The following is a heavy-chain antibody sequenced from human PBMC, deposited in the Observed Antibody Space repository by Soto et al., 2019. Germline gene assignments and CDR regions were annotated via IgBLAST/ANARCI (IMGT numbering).Heavy chain of an antibody. V-gene: IGHV3-30*18. J-gene: IGHJ6*02. CDR3: AKDTSKYSNNWPAYYGLDV. CDR1: GFTFSSFG. D-gene: IGHD1-1*01. Sequence: QVQLVESGGGVVQPGRSLRLSCAASGFTFSSFGMHWVRQAPGKGLEWVAVISFDGSNKYYADSVKGRFTISRDYSKNTLSLQMNSLKAEDTAVYYCAKDTSKYSNNWPAYYGLDVWGQGTTVTVSS. CDR2: ISFDGSNK.